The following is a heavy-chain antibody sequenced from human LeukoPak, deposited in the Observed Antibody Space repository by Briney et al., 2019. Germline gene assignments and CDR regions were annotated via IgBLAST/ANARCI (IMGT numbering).Heavy chain of an antibody. J-gene: IGHJ4*02. Sequence: SGTPSLTCAVSGYSISSGYYWGWIRQPPGKGLEWIGSIYHSGSTYYNPSLKSRVTISVDTSKNQFSLKLSSVTAADTAVYYCARAAAGTLFTFDYWGQGTLVTVSS. CDR2: IYHSGST. CDR3: ARAAAGTLFTFDY. V-gene: IGHV4-38-2*01. CDR1: GYSISSGYY. D-gene: IGHD6-13*01.